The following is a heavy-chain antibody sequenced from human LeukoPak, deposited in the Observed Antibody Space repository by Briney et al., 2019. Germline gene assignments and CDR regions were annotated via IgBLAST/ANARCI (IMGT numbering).Heavy chain of an antibody. D-gene: IGHD6-19*01. CDR1: GGSISSYY. V-gene: IGHV4-59*12. Sequence: SETLSLTCTVSGGSISSYYWSWIRQPPGKGLEWIGYIYHSGSTYYNPSLKSRVTISVDRSKNQFSLKLSSVTAADTAVYYCARGWYADSYYFDYWGQGTLVTVSS. CDR2: IYHSGST. CDR3: ARGWYADSYYFDY. J-gene: IGHJ4*02.